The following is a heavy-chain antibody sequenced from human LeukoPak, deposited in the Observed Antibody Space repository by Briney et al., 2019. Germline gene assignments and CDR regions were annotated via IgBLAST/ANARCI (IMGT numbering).Heavy chain of an antibody. V-gene: IGHV3-15*01. CDR3: ATDFLDS. J-gene: IGHJ4*02. CDR1: GFTFSNAW. CDR2: IKRKGDDGTT. Sequence: GGSLRLSCAASGFTFSNAWMSWVRQAPGKGLEWVGRIKRKGDDGTTDYAAPVKGRFTILRDDSKRTVYLQMNSLKAEDTAVYYCATDFLDSWGQGTLVTVSS.